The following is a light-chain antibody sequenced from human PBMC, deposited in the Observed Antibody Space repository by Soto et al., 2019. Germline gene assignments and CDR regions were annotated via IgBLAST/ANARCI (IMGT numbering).Light chain of an antibody. Sequence: SYELTQAPSVSVSPGQTARITCSGDALPKKYAYWYQQKSGQAPVLVIYEDSKRPSGIPERFSGSSSGTMATLTISGAQVEDEADYYCYSADTSGDLRVFGGGTKLTVL. CDR2: EDS. V-gene: IGLV3-10*01. CDR3: YSADTSGDLRV. J-gene: IGLJ3*02. CDR1: ALPKKY.